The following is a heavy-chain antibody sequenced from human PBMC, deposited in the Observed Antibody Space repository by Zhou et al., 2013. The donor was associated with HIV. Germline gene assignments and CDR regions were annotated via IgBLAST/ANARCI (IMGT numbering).Heavy chain of an antibody. J-gene: IGHJ3*02. V-gene: IGHV1-8*03. CDR3: ARHRRYGDNSYAFDI. CDR1: GYTLSDFG. Sequence: QVQLVQSGAEVKRPGASVKVSCKASGYTLSDFGTSWVRQAPGQGLEWMGWMNPRSGNTGYAQKFQGRVTITRNTSINTAYMELSSLRSEDTGVYYCARHRRYGDNSYAFDIWARDNGHRLF. CDR2: MNPRSGNT. D-gene: IGHD2-21*01.